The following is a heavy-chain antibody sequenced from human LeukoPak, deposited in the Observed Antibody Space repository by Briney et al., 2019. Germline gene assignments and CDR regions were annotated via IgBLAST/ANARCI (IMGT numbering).Heavy chain of an antibody. D-gene: IGHD3-22*01. CDR3: AKDHESDGYPCLDH. Sequence: GGSLRLSCAASGFTFSRLAMTWVRQAPGKGLEWVSTISASGPYYADAVRGRFTISRDNSRNTLSLQMDSLRAEDTAVCYCAKDHESDGYPCLDHWGLGTLVTVSS. V-gene: IGHV3-23*01. CDR1: GFTFSRLA. J-gene: IGHJ4*02. CDR2: ISASGP.